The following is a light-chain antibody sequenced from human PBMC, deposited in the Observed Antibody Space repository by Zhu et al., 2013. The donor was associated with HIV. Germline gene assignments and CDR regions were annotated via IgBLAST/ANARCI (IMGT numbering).Light chain of an antibody. CDR3: HQPYTYPFT. CDR1: QRISTF. Sequence: DIQLTQSPSFLSASVGDRVTVTCRASQRISTFLAWYQQKPGKAPQLLIYGASTLEGGVPSRFSGSGSGTEFTLTISSLQPEDFATYYCHQPYTYPFTFGP. V-gene: IGKV1-9*01. J-gene: IGKJ3*01. CDR2: GAS.